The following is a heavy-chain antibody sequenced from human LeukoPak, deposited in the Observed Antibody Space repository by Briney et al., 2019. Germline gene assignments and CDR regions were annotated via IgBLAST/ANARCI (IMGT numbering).Heavy chain of an antibody. CDR2: IFTGDSDT. CDR3: ARRNLTGFVFGY. D-gene: IGHD1-20*01. J-gene: IGHJ4*02. V-gene: IGHV5-51*01. CDR1: GYISTSNC. Sequence: GGSLQISSRGSGYISTSNCIVSLRHLPARDREWMGIIFTGDSDTRYSPSFQGQDTISADKSISKAYLQWSSLKAADTAMYYCARRNLTGFVFGYWGQGTLVTVSS.